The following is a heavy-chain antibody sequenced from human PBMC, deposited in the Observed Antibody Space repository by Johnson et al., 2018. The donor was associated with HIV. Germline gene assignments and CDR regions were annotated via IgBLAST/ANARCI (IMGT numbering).Heavy chain of an antibody. V-gene: IGHV3-20*04. CDR3: ARDLAYGDYLFRNAFDV. CDR1: GFTLDDYG. CDR2: INWNGGST. J-gene: IGHJ3*01. D-gene: IGHD4-17*01. Sequence: MQLVESGGGVVRPGGSLRLSCAASGFTLDDYGMSWVRQAPGKGLEWVSGINWNGGSTGYADSVKGRFTISRDNAKNSLYLQMNSLRAEDTALYYCARDLAYGDYLFRNAFDVWGQGTMVTVSS.